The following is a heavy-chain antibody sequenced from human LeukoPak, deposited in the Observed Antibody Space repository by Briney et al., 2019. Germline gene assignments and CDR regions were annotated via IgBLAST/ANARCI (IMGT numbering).Heavy chain of an antibody. Sequence: GGSLRLSCAASGFTFSIYAMRWVRQAPGKGLEWGSAISGSGGSTYYADSVKGRFTISRDNTKNTLYLQMNSLRAEDTAVYYCAKDGPTVTTIFDYWGQGTLVTVSS. CDR1: GFTFSIYA. CDR3: AKDGPTVTTIFDY. D-gene: IGHD4-17*01. V-gene: IGHV3-23*01. J-gene: IGHJ4*02. CDR2: ISGSGGST.